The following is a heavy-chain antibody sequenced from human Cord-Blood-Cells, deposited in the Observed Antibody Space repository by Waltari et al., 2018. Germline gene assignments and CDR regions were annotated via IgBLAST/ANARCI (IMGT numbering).Heavy chain of an antibody. D-gene: IGHD1-26*01. V-gene: IGHV1-2*02. CDR1: GYTFTGYY. J-gene: IGHJ4*02. CDR2: INPNSGGT. Sequence: QVQLVQSGAEVKKPGASVKVSCKASGYTFTGYYMHWVRQAPGQGLEWRGWINPNSGGTNYAQKFQGRVTMTRDRSISTAYMELSRLRSDDTAVYYCARDWASGSYYFDYWGQGTLVTVSS. CDR3: ARDWASGSYYFDY.